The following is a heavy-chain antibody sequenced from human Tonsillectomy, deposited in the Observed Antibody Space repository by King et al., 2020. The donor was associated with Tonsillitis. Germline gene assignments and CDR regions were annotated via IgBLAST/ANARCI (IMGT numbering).Heavy chain of an antibody. V-gene: IGHV2-70*01. J-gene: IGHJ4*02. CDR3: ARIRPSSSFVWAFDY. CDR1: VFSLSTSGMC. CDR2: IDCDDDK. Sequence: VTLKESGPALVKTTQTLTLTCTFSVFSLSTSGMCVSGIRQPPGKALEWLALIDCDDDKYYSTSMKTRLTNSKETSKNQVVLTMTNMDPVDTATYYCARIRPSSSFVWAFDYWGQGTLVTVSS. D-gene: IGHD6-6*01.